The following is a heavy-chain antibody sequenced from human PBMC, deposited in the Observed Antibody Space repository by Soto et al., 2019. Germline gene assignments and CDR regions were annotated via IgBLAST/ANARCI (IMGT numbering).Heavy chain of an antibody. V-gene: IGHV1-46*01. CDR3: ARDLGTARRSVPYYYGMDV. Sequence: AASVKVSCKASGYTFTSYYMHWVRQAPGQGLEWMGIINPSGGSTSYAQKFQGRVTMTRDTSTSTVYMELSSLRSEDTAVYYCARDLGTARRSVPYYYGMDVWGQGTTVTVSS. CDR2: INPSGGST. D-gene: IGHD6-6*01. CDR1: GYTFTSYY. J-gene: IGHJ6*02.